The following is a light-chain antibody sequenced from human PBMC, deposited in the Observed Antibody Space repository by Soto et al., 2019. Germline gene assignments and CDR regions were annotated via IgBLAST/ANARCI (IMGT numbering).Light chain of an antibody. CDR2: EVT. CDR3: SSYTSASTRVV. V-gene: IGLV2-14*01. J-gene: IGLJ2*01. Sequence: QSALTQPASVSGSPGQPITISCTGTSSDVGAYNYVSWYQQPPGKAPKLMIYEVTTRPSGVSNRFSGSKSGNTASLTISGLQAEDEGDYYCSSYTSASTRVVFGGVTKLTVL. CDR1: SSDVGAYNY.